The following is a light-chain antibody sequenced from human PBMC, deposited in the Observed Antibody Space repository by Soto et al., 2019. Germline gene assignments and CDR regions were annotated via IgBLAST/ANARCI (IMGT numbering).Light chain of an antibody. V-gene: IGKV3-20*01. J-gene: IGKJ2*01. CDR1: QSVSSSY. CDR2: ETS. CDR3: QQYGSSMYT. Sequence: ETVLTQSPGTLSLSPGERATLSCRPSQSVSSSYLAWYQQKPGQAPRLLIYETSNRATGIPDRFSGSGSGTDFTLTISRLEPEDFAVYYCQQYGSSMYTFGQGTKLEIK.